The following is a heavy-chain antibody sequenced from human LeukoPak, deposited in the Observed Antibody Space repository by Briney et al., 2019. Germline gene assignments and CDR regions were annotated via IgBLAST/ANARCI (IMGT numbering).Heavy chain of an antibody. D-gene: IGHD3-10*01. V-gene: IGHV1-18*01. CDR2: ISAYNGNT. CDR1: GYTFTSYC. Sequence: ASVNVSCKASGYTFTSYCISWVRQAPGQGLEWMGWISAYNGNTNYAQKLQGRVTMTTDTSTSTAYMELRSLISDDTAVYSCARVIPYFGALGPIDYWGQGTLVTVSS. CDR3: ARVIPYFGALGPIDY. J-gene: IGHJ4*02.